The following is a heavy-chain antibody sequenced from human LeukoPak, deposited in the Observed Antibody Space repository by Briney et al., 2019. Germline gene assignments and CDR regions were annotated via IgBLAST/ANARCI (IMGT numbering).Heavy chain of an antibody. V-gene: IGHV1-18*01. Sequence: ASVKVSCKASGYTFASYGINWVRQAPGQGLEWMGRITTYNGKANYAQKFQARVTMTTDTSTNTAFMELRSLRSHDTALYYCARDLRGNVHSDYWGQGTLVTVSS. J-gene: IGHJ4*02. CDR1: GYTFASYG. D-gene: IGHD3-10*01. CDR2: ITTYNGKA. CDR3: ARDLRGNVHSDY.